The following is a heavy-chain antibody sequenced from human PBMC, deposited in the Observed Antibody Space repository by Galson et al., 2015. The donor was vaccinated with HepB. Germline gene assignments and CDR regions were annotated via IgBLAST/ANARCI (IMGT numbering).Heavy chain of an antibody. CDR1: GGSITSYF. J-gene: IGHJ6*02. CDR3: TRATYYYFMEV. CDR2: ISDGGSA. D-gene: IGHD3-22*01. Sequence: ETLSLTCTVSGGSITSYFWSWIRQPPGKGLEWIGYISDGGSANYNPSLKSRVTISVDTSQNQFSLTLRSVTAADTAMYYCTRATYYYFMEVWGQGTTVTVSS. V-gene: IGHV4-59*08.